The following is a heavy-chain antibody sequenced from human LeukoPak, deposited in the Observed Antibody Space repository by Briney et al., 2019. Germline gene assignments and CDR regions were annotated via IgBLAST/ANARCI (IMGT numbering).Heavy chain of an antibody. V-gene: IGHV3-53*01. CDR2: IYGDGST. J-gene: IGHJ4*02. D-gene: IGHD3-3*01. Sequence: GGSLRLSCLVSGFSVSHNYVSWVRQAPGEGLEWVSNIYGDGSTNYADSVRGRFTISRGNSKNTLYLQMNSLRAEDTAVYYCWSTIFGVVIIGELDYWGQGTLVTVSS. CDR1: GFSVSHNY. CDR3: WSTIFGVVIIGELDY.